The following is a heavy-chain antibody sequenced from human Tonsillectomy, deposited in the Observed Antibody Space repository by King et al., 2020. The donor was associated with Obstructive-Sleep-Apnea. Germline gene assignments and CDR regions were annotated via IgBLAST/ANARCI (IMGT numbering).Heavy chain of an antibody. J-gene: IGHJ4*02. Sequence: VQLVESGGGLVQPGGSLRLSCAASGFTFSSYWMSWVRPAPGRGLEWVANIKQDGSEKYYVDSVKGRLTISRDNAKNSLYLQMNSLRAEDTAVYYCAREGGVGFDYWGQGTLVTVSS. CDR1: GFTFSSYW. D-gene: IGHD2-15*01. CDR3: AREGGVGFDY. CDR2: IKQDGSEK. V-gene: IGHV3-7*01.